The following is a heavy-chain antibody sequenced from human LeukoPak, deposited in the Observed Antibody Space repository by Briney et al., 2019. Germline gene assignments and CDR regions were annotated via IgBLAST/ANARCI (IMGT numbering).Heavy chain of an antibody. V-gene: IGHV3-11*04. J-gene: IGHJ4*02. CDR3: ARMYSSGYYGDYFDY. CDR1: GFIFSNYY. Sequence: GGSLRLSCTVSGFIFSNYYMAWVRQPPGRGLEWISYISADAATVKYADSVEGRFTVSRDNTQNSIYLEMSSLRVDDTAVYYCARMYSSGYYGDYFDYWGQGNLVSVSS. D-gene: IGHD5-12*01. CDR2: ISADAATV.